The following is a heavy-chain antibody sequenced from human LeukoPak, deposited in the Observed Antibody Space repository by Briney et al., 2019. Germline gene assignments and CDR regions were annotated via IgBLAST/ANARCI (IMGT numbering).Heavy chain of an antibody. D-gene: IGHD3-9*01. CDR3: ARETGSYKGNYFDY. Sequence: GASAKVSCKASGYTFTNYGISWVRQAPGQGLEWMGWISAYNGNTNYAQKLQGRVTMTTDTSTSTAYMEVRSLRSDDTAVYYCARETGSYKGNYFDYWGQGTLVTVSS. CDR1: GYTFTNYG. V-gene: IGHV1-18*04. CDR2: ISAYNGNT. J-gene: IGHJ4*02.